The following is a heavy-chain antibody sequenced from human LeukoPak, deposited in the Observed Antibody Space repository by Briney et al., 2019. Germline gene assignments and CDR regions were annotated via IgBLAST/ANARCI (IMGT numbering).Heavy chain of an antibody. Sequence: GGSLRLSCAASGLTLSSYSMNWLRQAPGKGPEWVAYIGRSNSVIHYTGSVKGRFTISRDNAKNSLSLLMNSLRAEDTAVYYCARAPIGDNNWFDPWGQGTLVTVSS. J-gene: IGHJ5*02. V-gene: IGHV3-48*01. CDR2: IGRSNSVI. CDR1: GLTLSSYS. D-gene: IGHD3-16*01. CDR3: ARAPIGDNNWFDP.